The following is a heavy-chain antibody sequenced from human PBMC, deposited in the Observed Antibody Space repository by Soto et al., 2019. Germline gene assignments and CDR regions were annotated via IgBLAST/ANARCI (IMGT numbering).Heavy chain of an antibody. D-gene: IGHD2-15*01. V-gene: IGHV3-23*01. CDR1: GFTFSSYA. CDR2: ISGSGGST. J-gene: IGHJ4*02. Sequence: PGGSLRLSCAASGFTFSSYAMSWVRQAPGKGLEWVSAISGSGGSTYYADSVKGRFTISRDNSNNTLYLQMNSLRAEDTAVYYCAKRPVLAAISRLFHFDFWGQGALVTVSS. CDR3: AKRPVLAAISRLFHFDF.